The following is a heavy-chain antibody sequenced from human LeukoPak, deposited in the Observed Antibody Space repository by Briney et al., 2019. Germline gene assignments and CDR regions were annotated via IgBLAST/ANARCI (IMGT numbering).Heavy chain of an antibody. CDR2: ISSSNI. V-gene: IGHV3-21*01. CDR3: AREGHGDFSFDY. CDR1: GFTFSSYS. Sequence: PGGSLRLPCAASGFTFSSYSMNWVRQAPGKGLEWVSSISSSNIYYADSVKGRFTISRDNAKNSLYLQMNSLRAEDTAVYYCAREGHGDFSFDYWGQGTLVTVSS. D-gene: IGHD4-17*01. J-gene: IGHJ4*02.